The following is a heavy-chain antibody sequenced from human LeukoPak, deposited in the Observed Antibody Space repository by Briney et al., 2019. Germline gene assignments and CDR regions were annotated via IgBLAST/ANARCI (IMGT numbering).Heavy chain of an antibody. Sequence: PSETLSLTCTVSGGSISSGDYYWSWIRQPPGKGLEWIGYIYYSGSTYYNPSLKSRVTISVDTSKNQFSLKLSSVTAADTAVYYCARHWQQLPSNWFDPWGQGTLVTVSS. CDR1: GGSISSGDYY. CDR3: ARHWQQLPSNWFDP. D-gene: IGHD6-13*01. CDR2: IYYSGST. V-gene: IGHV4-30-4*01. J-gene: IGHJ5*02.